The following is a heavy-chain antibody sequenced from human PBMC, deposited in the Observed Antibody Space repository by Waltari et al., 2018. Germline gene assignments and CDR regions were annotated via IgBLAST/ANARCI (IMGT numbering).Heavy chain of an antibody. CDR1: GYIFTTHA. Sequence: HVQLVQSRSEWKKPGATVKVSCNASGYIFTTHAMLWGRQAPGQGLEWMGWVRTNPGTPTIAQGFTGRFVFSLDASVSTAYLQISSLKAEDTAVDYCARGIQLWGRGSWYFDDWGQGTLVTVSS. CDR2: VRTNPGTP. CDR3: ARGIQLWGRGSWYFDD. D-gene: IGHD5-18*01. V-gene: IGHV7-4-1*02. J-gene: IGHJ4*02.